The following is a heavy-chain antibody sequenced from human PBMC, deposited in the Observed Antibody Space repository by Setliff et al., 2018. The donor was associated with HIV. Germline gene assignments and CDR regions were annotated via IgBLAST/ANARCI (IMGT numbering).Heavy chain of an antibody. V-gene: IGHV4-30-2*03. CDR3: ARYRSKLDWFDP. D-gene: IGHD1-26*01. CDR1: GGSISSGGYS. Sequence: SETLSLTCAVSGGSISSGGYSWNWIRQPPGKGLAWIGTIYHSGSIYYNPSLQSRVTISVDMSKTQFSLKLRSVTASDTAVYYCARYRSKLDWFDPWGQGILVTVSS. CDR2: IYHSGSI. J-gene: IGHJ5*02.